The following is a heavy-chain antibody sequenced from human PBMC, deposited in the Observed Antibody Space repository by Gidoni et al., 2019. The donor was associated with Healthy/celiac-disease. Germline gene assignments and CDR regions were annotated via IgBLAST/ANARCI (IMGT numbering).Heavy chain of an antibody. CDR2: MSWNSGSI. CDR3: AKDPRRFGEDLLYYFDY. V-gene: IGHV3-9*01. CDR1: GFTFDDYA. J-gene: IGHJ4*02. D-gene: IGHD3-10*01. Sequence: SGFTFDDYAMHGVRQAPGKGLEWVSGMSWNSGSIGYADSVKGRFTISRDNAKNSLYLQMNSLRAEDTALYYCAKDPRRFGEDLLYYFDYWGQGTLVTVSS.